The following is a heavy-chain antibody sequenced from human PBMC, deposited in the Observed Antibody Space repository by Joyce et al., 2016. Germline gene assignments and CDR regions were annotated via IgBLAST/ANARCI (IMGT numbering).Heavy chain of an antibody. CDR2: MRRKAYGGKQ. CDR3: SRFRREGGRNLIAAPRDPMSY. D-gene: IGHD6-13*01. CDR1: GFNFGDYA. V-gene: IGHV3-49*05. Sequence: EVQLVESGGGLVKPGRSLRLSCTASGFNFGDYAMSWFRQAPGKGLEWVGFMRRKAYGGKQEYAASVKGRFTISRDDSTTSAYLQMSSLKTEDTAVYYCSRFRREGGRNLIAAPRDPMSYWGQGTLVAVSS. J-gene: IGHJ4*02.